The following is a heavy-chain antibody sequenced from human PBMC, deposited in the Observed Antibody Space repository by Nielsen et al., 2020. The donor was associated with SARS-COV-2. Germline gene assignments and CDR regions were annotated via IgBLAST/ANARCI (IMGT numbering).Heavy chain of an antibody. CDR2: LDSGDNT. J-gene: IGHJ4*02. Sequence: ESLKISCAAFGISVNTNYMSWVRQAPGKGLEWVSVLDSGDNTYYTDSVKGRFTVFRDKSKNTMDLQMNSLRADDTAMYYCAKTVSWKWNEFWGQGTLVTVSS. CDR3: AKTVSWKWNEF. D-gene: IGHD1-26*01. CDR1: GISVNTNY. V-gene: IGHV3-53*01.